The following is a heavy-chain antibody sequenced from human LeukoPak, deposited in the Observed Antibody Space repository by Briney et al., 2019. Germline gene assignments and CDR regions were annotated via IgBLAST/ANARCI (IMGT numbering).Heavy chain of an antibody. CDR1: GGTFSSYA. D-gene: IGHD3-10*01. Sequence: ASVKVSCKASGGTFSSYAISWVRQAPGQGLEWMGGIIPIFGTANYAQKFQGRATITADESTSTAYMELSSLRSEDTAVYYCARDPPTMANWFDPWGQGTLVTVSS. V-gene: IGHV1-69*13. J-gene: IGHJ5*02. CDR3: ARDPPTMANWFDP. CDR2: IIPIFGTA.